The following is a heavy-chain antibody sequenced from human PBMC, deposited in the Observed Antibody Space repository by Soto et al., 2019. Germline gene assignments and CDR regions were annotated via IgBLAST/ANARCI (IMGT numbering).Heavy chain of an antibody. CDR1: GGSISSSSYY. CDR3: LRKAANYDYVWGSYRYRTSDY. J-gene: IGHJ4*02. Sequence: SETLSLTCTVSGGSISSSSYYWGWIRQPPGKGLEWIGSIYYSGSTYYNPSLKSRVTISVDTSKNQFSLKLSPVTAADTAVYYCLRKAANYDYVWGSYRYRTSDYWGQGTLVTVSS. D-gene: IGHD3-16*02. CDR2: IYYSGST. V-gene: IGHV4-39*01.